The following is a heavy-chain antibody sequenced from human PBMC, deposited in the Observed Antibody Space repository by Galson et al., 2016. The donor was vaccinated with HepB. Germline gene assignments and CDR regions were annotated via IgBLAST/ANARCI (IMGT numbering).Heavy chain of an antibody. D-gene: IGHD1-14*01. CDR3: ARDRLTSVTRHWTGTTYSYYGMVV. CDR2: IKQDGSEK. J-gene: IGHJ6*02. V-gene: IGHV3-7*03. Sequence: SLRPSCAASGFSFSAYWMSWVRQSPGKGLAWVANIKQDGSEKYYVDSVKGRFTISRDNARNSLYLQVNGLRADDTAVYYCARDRLTSVTRHWTGTTYSYYGMVVWGQGTTVTVSS. CDR1: GFSFSAYW.